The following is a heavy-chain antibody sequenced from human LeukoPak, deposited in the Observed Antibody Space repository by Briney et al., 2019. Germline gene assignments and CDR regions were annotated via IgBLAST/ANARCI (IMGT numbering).Heavy chain of an antibody. J-gene: IGHJ4*02. D-gene: IGHD5-24*01. CDR3: ASLQTADGYNLPHFDY. V-gene: IGHV1-69*04. CDR2: IIPILGIA. Sequence: ASVKVSCKASGGTFSSYAISWVRQAPGRGLEWMGRIIPILGIANYAQKFQGRVTITADKSTSTAYMELSSLRSEDTAVYYCASLQTADGYNLPHFDYWGQGTLVTVSS. CDR1: GGTFSSYA.